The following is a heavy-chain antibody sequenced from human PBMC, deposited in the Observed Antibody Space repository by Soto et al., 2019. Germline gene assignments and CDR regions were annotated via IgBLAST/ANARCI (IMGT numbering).Heavy chain of an antibody. Sequence: TLSLTCTVSCGFINNSAYYWGWIRQSPGKGLDWIASGFYGGRTYYNPSLKSRVTFSLDTSKSRFSLELSSVTAADTAVYYCARHGAYSTSVYYYYGMDVWGQGTTVTVSS. CDR3: ARHGAYSTSVYYYYGMDV. J-gene: IGHJ6*02. CDR2: GFYGGRT. CDR1: CGFINNSAYY. V-gene: IGHV4-39*01. D-gene: IGHD6-13*01.